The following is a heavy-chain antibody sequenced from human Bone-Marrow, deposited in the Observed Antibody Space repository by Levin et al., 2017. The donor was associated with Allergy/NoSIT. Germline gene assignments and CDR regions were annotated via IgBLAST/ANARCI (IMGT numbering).Heavy chain of an antibody. J-gene: IGHJ4*02. CDR1: GFTFSGFW. CDR3: ARGSCSSTSCLDS. Sequence: GESLKISCAASGFTFSGFWMHWVRQVPGKGLVWVSHINSDGSDTNYADSVKGRFTFFRDNAKNTLYLQMNSLRVEDTALYYCARGSCSSTSCLDSWGQGTLVTVSS. V-gene: IGHV3-74*01. CDR2: INSDGSDT. D-gene: IGHD2-2*01.